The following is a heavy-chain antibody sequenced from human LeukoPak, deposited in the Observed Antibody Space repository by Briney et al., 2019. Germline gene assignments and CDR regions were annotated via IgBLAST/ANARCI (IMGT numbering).Heavy chain of an antibody. CDR1: GYTFTGYY. CDR3: ARPSYSSSSGLRPYYFDY. V-gene: IGHV1-2*02. D-gene: IGHD6-6*01. Sequence: ASVKVSCKASGYTFTGYYMHWVRQAPGQGLEWMGWINPNSGGTNYAQKFQGRVTMTRDTSISTAYMELSRLRSDDTAVYCCARPSYSSSSGLRPYYFDYWGQGTLVTVSS. J-gene: IGHJ4*02. CDR2: INPNSGGT.